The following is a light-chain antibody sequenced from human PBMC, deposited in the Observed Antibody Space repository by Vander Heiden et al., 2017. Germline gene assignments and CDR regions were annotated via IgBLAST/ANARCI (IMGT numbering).Light chain of an antibody. CDR2: TNS. V-gene: IGLV1-44*01. CDR3: ASWDDSLNAVV. CDR1: NSNIGGNS. Sequence: QSVRTQPPSASGTPGQRVTFSCSGSNSNIGGNSINWYQQLPGTAPKLLIFTNSQRPSGVPDRFSGSKSGTSASPAASGLQSEEEADDYCASWDDSLNAVVFGGGTKLTVL. J-gene: IGLJ2*01.